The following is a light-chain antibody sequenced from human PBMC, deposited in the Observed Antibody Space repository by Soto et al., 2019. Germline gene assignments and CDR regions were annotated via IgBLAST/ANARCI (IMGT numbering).Light chain of an antibody. CDR1: QSISTY. CDR3: QQSYSAPRT. V-gene: IGKV1-39*01. J-gene: IGKJ2*01. CDR2: AAS. Sequence: DIQMTQSPSSLAASVGDRISMTCRASQSISTYLSWYQQKPGKAPKLLIYAASNLQSGVPSRFSGSGSETGFTLSISSLQPEDFATYYCQQSYSAPRTFGQGTKLEIK.